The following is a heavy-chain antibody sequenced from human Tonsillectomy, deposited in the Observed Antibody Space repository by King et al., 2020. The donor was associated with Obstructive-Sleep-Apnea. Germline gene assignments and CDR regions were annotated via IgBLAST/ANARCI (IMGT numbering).Heavy chain of an antibody. D-gene: IGHD2-2*01. Sequence: QVQLQQWGAGLLKPSETLSLTCAVYGGSFSGYYWSWIRQPPGKGLEWIGEINHSGSTNYNPSLKSRVTISVDTSKNQFSLKLSSVTAADTALYYCARVGCSSTSCYVYYYYYYGMDVWGQGTTVTVSS. CDR2: INHSGST. CDR1: GGSFSGYY. J-gene: IGHJ6*02. CDR3: ARVGCSSTSCYVYYYYYYGMDV. V-gene: IGHV4-34*01.